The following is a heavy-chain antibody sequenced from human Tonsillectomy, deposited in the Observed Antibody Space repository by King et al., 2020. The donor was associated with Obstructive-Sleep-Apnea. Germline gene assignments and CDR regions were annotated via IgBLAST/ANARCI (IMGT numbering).Heavy chain of an antibody. CDR2: IYHSGST. CDR3: ARGNIVVVPAAMQFQMEYYFDY. V-gene: IGHV4-4*02. J-gene: IGHJ4*02. D-gene: IGHD2-2*01. CDR1: GGSISSSNW. Sequence: QLQESGPGLVKPSGTLSLTCGVSGGSISSSNWWSWVRQPPGKGLEWIGEIYHSGSTNYNPSLKRRVTISVYKSKTQFSRKLCSVTAADTAVYYCARGNIVVVPAAMQFQMEYYFDYWGQGTLVTVSS.